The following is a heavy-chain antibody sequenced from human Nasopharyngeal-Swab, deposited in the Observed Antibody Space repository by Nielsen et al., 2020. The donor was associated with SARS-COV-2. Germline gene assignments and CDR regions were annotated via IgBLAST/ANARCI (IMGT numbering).Heavy chain of an antibody. CDR1: GYTFTSYD. J-gene: IGHJ6*02. CDR3: ARVYCSSPSCFYGMDV. Sequence: ASVKVSRKASGYTFTSYDINWVRQATGQGLEWMGWMNPNSGNTGYAQKFQGRVTITRNTSISTAYMELSSLRSEDTAVYYCARVYCSSPSCFYGMDVWGQGTTVTVSS. CDR2: MNPNSGNT. V-gene: IGHV1-8*03. D-gene: IGHD2-2*01.